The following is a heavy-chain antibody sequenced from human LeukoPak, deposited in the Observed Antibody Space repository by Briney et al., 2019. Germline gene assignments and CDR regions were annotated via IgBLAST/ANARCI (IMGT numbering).Heavy chain of an antibody. Sequence: GGSLRLSCAASGFSVSTNYMSWVRQAPGMGLEWVSVIYIGGTTYYADSVKGRFTISRDNSKNTLYLQMNSLRAEDTAVYYCARDLADSYLFDYWGQGTLVTVSS. J-gene: IGHJ4*02. V-gene: IGHV3-66*01. CDR2: IYIGGTT. CDR3: ARDLADSYLFDY. D-gene: IGHD3-10*01. CDR1: GFSVSTNY.